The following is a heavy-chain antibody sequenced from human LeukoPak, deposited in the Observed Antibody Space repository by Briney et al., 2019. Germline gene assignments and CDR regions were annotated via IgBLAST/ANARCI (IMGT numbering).Heavy chain of an antibody. V-gene: IGHV4-39*07. J-gene: IGHJ4*02. CDR3: ARDCSGGSCYWTLDDY. CDR1: GGSISSSSYY. D-gene: IGHD2-15*01. CDR2: IYYSGST. Sequence: PSETLSLTCTVSGGSISSSSYYWGWIRQPPGKGLEWIGSIYYSGSTYYNPSLKSRVTISVDTSKNQFSPKLSSVTAADTAVYYCARDCSGGSCYWTLDDYWGQGTLVTVSS.